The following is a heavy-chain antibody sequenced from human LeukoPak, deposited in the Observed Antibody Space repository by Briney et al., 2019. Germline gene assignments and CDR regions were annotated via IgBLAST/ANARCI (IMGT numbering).Heavy chain of an antibody. J-gene: IGHJ4*02. CDR2: IYYSGST. CDR1: GGSISSGDYY. CDR3: ARCGDSLDFDY. V-gene: IGHV4-30-4*01. D-gene: IGHD4-17*01. Sequence: SETLSLTCTVSGGSISSGDYYWSWIRQPPGKGLEWIGYIYYSGSTYYNPSLKSRVTISVDTSKNQFSLKLSSVTAADTAVYYCARCGDSLDFDYWGQGTLVTVSS.